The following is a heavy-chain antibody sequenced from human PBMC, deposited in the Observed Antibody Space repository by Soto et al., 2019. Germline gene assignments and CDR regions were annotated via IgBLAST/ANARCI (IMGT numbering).Heavy chain of an antibody. D-gene: IGHD3-3*01. V-gene: IGHV1-46*01. J-gene: IGHJ5*02. CDR3: ARSSGGNFGIIIEGSNWFDP. Sequence: GASVTVSCKAPGDTFPSYYLNWVRQAPGQGREWTGVINPHGGSTKYAQKFQGRITMTRDTSRSTVYMELSSLRSDDTAIYYCARSSGGNFGIIIEGSNWFDPWGQGTLVTVSS. CDR1: GDTFPSYY. CDR2: INPHGGST.